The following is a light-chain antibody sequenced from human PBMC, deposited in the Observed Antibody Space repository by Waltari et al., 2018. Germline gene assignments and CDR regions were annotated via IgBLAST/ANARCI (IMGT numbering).Light chain of an antibody. CDR3: AVWDDSLNGWV. CDR1: DSNNGNNM. V-gene: IGLV1-44*01. CDR2: RGV. Sequence: QSVLTHSPSASGTPGQRATISCSGSDSNNGNNMVHWYQQLPGTAPKLLILRGVQRPSGVPCRLCGPKSGTSASLGSSGLQSEDEAIYFCAVWDDSLNGWVFGGGTKVTVL. J-gene: IGLJ3*02.